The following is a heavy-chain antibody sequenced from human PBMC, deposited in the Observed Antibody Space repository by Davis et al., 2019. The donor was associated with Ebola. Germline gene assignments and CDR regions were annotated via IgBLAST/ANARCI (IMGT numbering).Heavy chain of an antibody. V-gene: IGHV3-33*08. J-gene: IGHJ4*02. D-gene: IGHD6-13*01. Sequence: GGSLRLSCEASGFTFNSFGMHWVRQAPGKGLEWLAVIWYDGSKAEYADSVRGRFTISRDDSKNTVHLDMNSLGVDDTAVYYCARKFSSAWYLDNWGQGTLVTVSS. CDR1: GFTFNSFG. CDR3: ARKFSSAWYLDN. CDR2: IWYDGSKA.